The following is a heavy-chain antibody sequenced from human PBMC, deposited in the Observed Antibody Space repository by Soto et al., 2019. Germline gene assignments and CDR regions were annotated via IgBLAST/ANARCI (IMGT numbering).Heavy chain of an antibody. CDR2: ISGSGGST. Sequence: RLSCAASGFTFSSYAMSWVRQAPGKGLEWVSAISGSGGSTYYADSVKGRFTISRDNSKNTLYLQMNSLRAEDTAVYYCAKDPTEDPYSSGWVDYWGQGXLVTV. V-gene: IGHV3-23*01. CDR3: AKDPTEDPYSSGWVDY. J-gene: IGHJ4*02. D-gene: IGHD6-19*01. CDR1: GFTFSSYA.